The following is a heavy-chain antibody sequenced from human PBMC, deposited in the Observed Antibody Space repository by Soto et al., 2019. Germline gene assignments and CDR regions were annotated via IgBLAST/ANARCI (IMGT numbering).Heavy chain of an antibody. Sequence: SETLSLTCSVSGGSISSGYYYWGWIRQPPGKGLEWIGNIYYSGNTYYNPSLKSRLIISIDTSKNQFSLKVGSVTAADPAVYYCARDAIRGSAAMKAYWGLGTLVTVSS. CDR1: GGSISSGYYY. CDR3: ARDAIRGSAAMKAY. CDR2: IYYSGNT. J-gene: IGHJ4*02. V-gene: IGHV4-30-4*01.